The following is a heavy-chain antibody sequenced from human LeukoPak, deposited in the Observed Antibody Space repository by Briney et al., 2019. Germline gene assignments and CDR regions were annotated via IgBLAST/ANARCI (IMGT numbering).Heavy chain of an antibody. CDR2: ISAYNGNT. CDR1: GYTFTSYG. Sequence: ASVRVSCKASGYTFTSYGISLVLHAPGQGLDWIVSISAYNGNTNYAQKLQGRVTMITDTSTSTAYLELRSLRSDDTAVYYCASDRGREIAVLGQSAFDIWGQGTMVTVSS. D-gene: IGHD6-19*01. J-gene: IGHJ3*02. CDR3: ASDRGREIAVLGQSAFDI. V-gene: IGHV1-18*01.